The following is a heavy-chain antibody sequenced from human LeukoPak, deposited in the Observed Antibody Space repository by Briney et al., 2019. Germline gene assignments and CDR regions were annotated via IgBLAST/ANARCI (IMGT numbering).Heavy chain of an antibody. CDR3: ARVGDEDSYGYAVGY. CDR2: IYYSGST. CDR1: GGSISSGGYY. V-gene: IGHV4-31*03. J-gene: IGHJ4*02. Sequence: SETLSLTCTVSGGSISSGGYYWSWIRQHPGKGLEWIGYIYYSGSTYYNPSLKSRVTISVDTSKNQFSLKLSSVAAADTAVYYCARVGDEDSYGYAVGYWGQGTLVTVSS. D-gene: IGHD5-18*01.